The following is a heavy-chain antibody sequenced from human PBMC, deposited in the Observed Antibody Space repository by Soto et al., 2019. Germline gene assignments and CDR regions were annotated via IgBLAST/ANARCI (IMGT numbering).Heavy chain of an antibody. D-gene: IGHD3-10*01. Sequence: QVQLVESGGGVVQPGRSLRLSCAASEFTFSNYGMHWVRQAPGKGLEWVAVILNDGSNRYHADSVKDRFTISSDNSKNTLYLQLNSLRAEYTAVYYCARDDEYSGNGMDVWGQGTTVTVS. J-gene: IGHJ6*02. CDR2: ILNDGSNR. CDR1: EFTFSNYG. CDR3: ARDDEYSGNGMDV. V-gene: IGHV3-33*01.